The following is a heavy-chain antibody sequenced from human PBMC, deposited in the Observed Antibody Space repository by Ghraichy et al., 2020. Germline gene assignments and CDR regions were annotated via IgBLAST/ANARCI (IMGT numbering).Heavy chain of an antibody. CDR2: IYSGGST. Sequence: GGSLRLSCAASGFTVSSNYMSWVRQAPGKGLEWVSVIYSGGSTYYADSVKGRFTISRDNSKNTLYLQMNSLRAEDTAVYYCARDGRVGIAVAGDYFDYWGQGTLVTVSS. D-gene: IGHD6-19*01. V-gene: IGHV3-66*01. CDR1: GFTVSSNY. CDR3: ARDGRVGIAVAGDYFDY. J-gene: IGHJ4*02.